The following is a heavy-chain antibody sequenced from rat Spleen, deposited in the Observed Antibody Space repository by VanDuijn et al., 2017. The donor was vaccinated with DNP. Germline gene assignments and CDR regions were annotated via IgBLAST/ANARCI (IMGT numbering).Heavy chain of an antibody. J-gene: IGHJ2*01. CDR2: ISYHGGNA. CDR1: GFTFSDYY. CDR3: ARWGGDYFYY. V-gene: IGHV5-22*01. Sequence: EVQLVESGGGLVLPGRSLKLSCAASGFTFSDYYMAWVRRAPTEGLECVAYISYHGGNAYYGDSVKGRFTISRDNAKSTLYLQMNSLRSEDMATYYCARWGGDYFYYWGQGVMVTVSS.